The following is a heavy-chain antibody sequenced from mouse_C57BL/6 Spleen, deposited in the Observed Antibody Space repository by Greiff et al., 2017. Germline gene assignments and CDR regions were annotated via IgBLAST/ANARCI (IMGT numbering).Heavy chain of an antibody. CDR2: IYPGGGGT. CDR3: ARTSKGDYAMDY. J-gene: IGHJ4*01. CDR1: GYAFSSSW. Sequence: VKLQESGPELVKPGASVKISCKASGYAFSSSWMNWVKQRPGKGLEWIGRIYPGGGGTNYNGKVKGKAILTADKSSRKAYMQLSSLTSEDSAVYFCARTSKGDYAMDYWGQGTSVTVSS. D-gene: IGHD2-5*01. V-gene: IGHV1-82*01.